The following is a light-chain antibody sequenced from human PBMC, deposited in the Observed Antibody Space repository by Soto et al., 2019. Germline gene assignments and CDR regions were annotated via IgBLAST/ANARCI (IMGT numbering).Light chain of an antibody. Sequence: QSVLTQPASVSGSPGQSIIISCTGTSSDVGGYNYVSWYQQHPGKAPKLMIYDVSNRPSGVSNRFSGSKSGNTASLTISGLQAEDEADYYCSSYTSSSTPFYVFGTGTKVTVL. V-gene: IGLV2-14*01. J-gene: IGLJ1*01. CDR2: DVS. CDR3: SSYTSSSTPFYV. CDR1: SSDVGGYNY.